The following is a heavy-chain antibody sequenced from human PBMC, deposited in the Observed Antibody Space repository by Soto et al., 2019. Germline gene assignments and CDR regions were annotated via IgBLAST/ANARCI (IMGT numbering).Heavy chain of an antibody. CDR3: ASGVCSSGSCYSPPYYFYYMDV. Sequence: QVQLVQSGAEVKKPGASVKVACRASGYTFTNYGITWVRQAPGQGLEWMGRISSYNDNTNYAQRFRGRVALTTDTSTGTAYMELRSLRSDDTAVYYCASGVCSSGSCYSPPYYFYYMDVWGKGTTVTVSS. J-gene: IGHJ6*03. CDR1: GYTFTNYG. V-gene: IGHV1-18*01. D-gene: IGHD2-15*01. CDR2: ISSYNDNT.